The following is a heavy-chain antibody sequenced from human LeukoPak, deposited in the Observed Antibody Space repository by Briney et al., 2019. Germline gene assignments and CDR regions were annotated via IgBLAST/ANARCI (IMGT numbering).Heavy chain of an antibody. CDR2: MNPTSGDT. CDR1: GYTFSDYD. Sequence: ASVNVSCKASGYTFSDYDVNWVRQAPGQGLEWMGWMNPTSGDTGYAQKFQGRVTMTRSMSKNTAYMELSRLRSEDTAVYFCARVVMKAFYYYYMDVWGKGTT. V-gene: IGHV1-8*01. J-gene: IGHJ6*03. D-gene: IGHD2-21*01. CDR3: ARVVMKAFYYYYMDV.